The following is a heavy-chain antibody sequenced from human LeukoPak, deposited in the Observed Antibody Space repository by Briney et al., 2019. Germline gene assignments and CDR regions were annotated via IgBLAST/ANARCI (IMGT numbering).Heavy chain of an antibody. J-gene: IGHJ6*04. Sequence: SETLSLTCAVSGFSISTGYYWGWIRQPPGKGLEWIGDIYHSGSTFYNPSLKSRVTISVDTSKNQFSLKVTSVIAADTAVYYCARSYSGMDGWGKGTTVTVSS. CDR2: IYHSGST. CDR3: ARSYSGMDG. V-gene: IGHV4-38-2*01. CDR1: GFSISTGYY. D-gene: IGHD2-21*01.